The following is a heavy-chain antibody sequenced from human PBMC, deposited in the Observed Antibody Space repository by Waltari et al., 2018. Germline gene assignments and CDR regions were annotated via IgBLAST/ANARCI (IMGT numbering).Heavy chain of an antibody. CDR2: KSYDGSNK. D-gene: IGHD3-3*01. J-gene: IGHJ6*02. CDR3: ARDSGPGYYDFWSGYTNYYYYGMDV. CDR1: GFTFSSYA. V-gene: IGHV3-30*01. Sequence: QVQLVESGGGVVQPGRSLRLSCAASGFTFSSYAMHWVRQAPGKGLEWVEVKSYDGSNKYYADSVKGRFTISRDNSKNTLYLQMNSLRAEDTAVYYCARDSGPGYYDFWSGYTNYYYYGMDVWGQGTTVTVSS.